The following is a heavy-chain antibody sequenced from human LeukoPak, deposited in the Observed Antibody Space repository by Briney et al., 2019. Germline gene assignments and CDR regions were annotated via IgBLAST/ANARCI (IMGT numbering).Heavy chain of an antibody. V-gene: IGHV1-46*01. D-gene: IGHD6-19*01. J-gene: IGHJ3*01. CDR3: ATISRGIAVDHDAFDV. Sequence: ASVKVSCKASGYAFIRYHIHWVRQAPGQGLDWMGVLKLYDGSTSHAQKFQGRVTMTSDTSTSTVYMELSSLRSEDTSVYYCATISRGIAVDHDAFDVWGQGTMVTVSS. CDR1: GYAFIRYH. CDR2: LKLYDGST.